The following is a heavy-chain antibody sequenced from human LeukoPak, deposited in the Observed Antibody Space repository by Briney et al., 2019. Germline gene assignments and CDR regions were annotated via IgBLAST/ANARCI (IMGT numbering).Heavy chain of an antibody. CDR2: IWYDGNNK. J-gene: IGHJ4*02. V-gene: IGHV3-33*06. Sequence: GRSLRLSCAASGFTFSGYGMQWVRQATDKGLEWVAVIWYDGNNKYYAESVKGRFTISRDNSKNTLYLQMNSLRAEDTAVYYCAKDWGYTTMVSYYFDYWGQGALVTVSS. CDR3: AKDWGYTTMVSYYFDY. D-gene: IGHD5-18*01. CDR1: GFTFSGYG.